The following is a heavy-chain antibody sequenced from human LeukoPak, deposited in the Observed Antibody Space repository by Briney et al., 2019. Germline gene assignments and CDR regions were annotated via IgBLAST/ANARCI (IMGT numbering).Heavy chain of an antibody. CDR2: IKSKTDGGTS. CDR1: GFTFSNAS. V-gene: IGHV3-15*01. J-gene: IGHJ3*02. CDR3: TTDSATVTTFAFDI. Sequence: GGSLRLSCAASGFTFSNASMSWVRQAPGKGLGWVGRIKSKTDGGTSDYAAPVKGRFTISRDDSQTTLYLQMTSLKTEDTAVYYCTTDSATVTTFAFDIWGQGTMVTVSS. D-gene: IGHD4-17*01.